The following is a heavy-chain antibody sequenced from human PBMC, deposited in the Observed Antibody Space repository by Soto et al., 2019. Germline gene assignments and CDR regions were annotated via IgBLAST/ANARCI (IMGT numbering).Heavy chain of an antibody. D-gene: IGHD6-6*01. CDR2: IYHSGST. J-gene: IGHJ4*02. V-gene: IGHV4-30-2*01. CDR3: AGGIAARPLGY. CDR1: GGAISSGGYS. Sequence: QLQLQESGSGLVKPSQTLSLTCAVSGGAISSGGYSWSWIRQPPGKCMEWIGYIYHSGSTYYNPSLKSRVTISVDRSKNQFSLQLSSVTAADTAVYYCAGGIAARPLGYWGQGTMVTVSS.